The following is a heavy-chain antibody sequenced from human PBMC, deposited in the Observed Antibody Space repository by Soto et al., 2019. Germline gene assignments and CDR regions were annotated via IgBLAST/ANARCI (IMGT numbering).Heavy chain of an antibody. V-gene: IGHV3-48*01. J-gene: IGHJ6*03. CDR2: ISSSSSTI. CDR1: GFTFSSYS. D-gene: IGHD3-3*01. CDR3: AREETYDFWSGYTYYMDV. Sequence: GGSLRLSCVPSGFTFSSYSMSWVRQAPEKRVEGDSYISSSSSTIYYADSVKGRFTISRDNAKNSLYLQMNSLRAEDTAVYYCAREETYDFWSGYTYYMDVWGKGTTVTVSS.